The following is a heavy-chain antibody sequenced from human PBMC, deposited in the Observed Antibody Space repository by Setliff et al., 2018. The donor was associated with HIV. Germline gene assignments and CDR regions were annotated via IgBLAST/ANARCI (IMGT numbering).Heavy chain of an antibody. D-gene: IGHD3-22*01. V-gene: IGHV3-7*03. CDR1: GFTFSDYY. J-gene: IGHJ3*02. CDR2: IKQDGSEK. Sequence: SLRLSCAASGFTFSDYYMSWLRQAPGKGLEWVANIKQDGSEKNYVDFVKGRFTISRDNAKNSLYLQMNSLRAEDTAVYYCARTYYYDASGYYRPFDIWGQGTMVTVSS. CDR3: ARTYYYDASGYYRPFDI.